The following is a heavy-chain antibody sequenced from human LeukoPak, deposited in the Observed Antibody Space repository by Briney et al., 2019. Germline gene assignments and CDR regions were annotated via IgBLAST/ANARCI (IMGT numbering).Heavy chain of an antibody. J-gene: IGHJ6*02. CDR3: ARVYCSGGSCYGMDV. CDR1: GGSVSHSNW. CDR2: VHPSEGT. V-gene: IGHV4-4*02. D-gene: IGHD2-15*01. Sequence: SEILSLTCAVSGGSVSHSNWWTWVRQSPGKGLEWIGEVHPSEGTNYNPSLKSRVTISLDTSKNQFSLKLSSVTAADTAVYYCARVYCSGGSCYGMDVWGQGTTVTVSS.